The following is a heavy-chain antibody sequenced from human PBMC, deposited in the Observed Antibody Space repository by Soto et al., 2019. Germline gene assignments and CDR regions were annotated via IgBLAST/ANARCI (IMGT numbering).Heavy chain of an antibody. CDR1: GGSISSRDW. J-gene: IGHJ4*02. CDR2: IYHGGGT. D-gene: IGHD3-3*01. CDR3: ATGNVDSMLES. V-gene: IGHV4-4*02. Sequence: SETLSLTCSVSGGSISSRDWWTWVRQAPGKGLEWIGKIYHGGGTNFSPSLRGRVNISIDKSRKFFSLTLNPVTAADTAIYFCATGNVDSMLESWGRGTLVTVSS.